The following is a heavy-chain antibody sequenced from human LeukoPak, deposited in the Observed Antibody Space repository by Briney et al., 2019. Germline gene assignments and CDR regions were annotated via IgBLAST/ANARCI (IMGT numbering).Heavy chain of an antibody. D-gene: IGHD2-21*02. V-gene: IGHV3-15*01. CDR3: TARVVTTNEF. J-gene: IGHJ4*02. Sequence: PGGSLRLSCLGSGFNFNDAYMNWVRQAPGKGLEWVGRVKSIGDGGTTDDTASVKGRFTISRDDSKRTVYLQMNSLKTEDTAVYFCTARVVTTNEFWGQGTLVTVSS. CDR1: GFNFNDAY. CDR2: VKSIGDGGTT.